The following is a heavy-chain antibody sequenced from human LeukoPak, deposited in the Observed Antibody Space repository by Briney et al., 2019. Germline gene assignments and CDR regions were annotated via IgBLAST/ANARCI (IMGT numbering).Heavy chain of an antibody. Sequence: SETLSLTCTVSGGSISSGDYYWSWIRQPPGKGLEWIGYIYYSGSTYYSPSLKSRVTISVDTSKNQFSLKLSSVTAADTAVYYCARDHRWELPAFDIWGQGTMVTVSS. D-gene: IGHD1-26*01. CDR2: IYYSGST. CDR1: GGSISSGDYY. CDR3: ARDHRWELPAFDI. V-gene: IGHV4-30-4*01. J-gene: IGHJ3*02.